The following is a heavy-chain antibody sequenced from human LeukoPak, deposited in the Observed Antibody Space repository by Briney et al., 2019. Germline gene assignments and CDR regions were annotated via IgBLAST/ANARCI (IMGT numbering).Heavy chain of an antibody. CDR1: GFTFSSYG. CDR3: AKVLSSLHYYYAMDV. Sequence: PGGSLRLSCAASGFTFSSYGMHWVRQAPGKGLEWVAVIWYDGSNKYYADSAKGRFTISRDNAKDTLFLEISSLREDDTAVYYCAKVLSSLHYYYAMDVWGQGTTVIVSS. CDR2: IWYDGSNK. J-gene: IGHJ6*02. D-gene: IGHD2/OR15-2a*01. V-gene: IGHV3-33*02.